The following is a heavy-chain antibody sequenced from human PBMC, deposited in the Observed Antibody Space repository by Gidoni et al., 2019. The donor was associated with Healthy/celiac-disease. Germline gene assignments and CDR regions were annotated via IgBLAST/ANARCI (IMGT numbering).Heavy chain of an antibody. V-gene: IGHV3-9*01. J-gene: IGHJ4*02. Sequence: EVQLVESGGGLVQPGRSLRLSCAGSGFTFDDYAMHWVRQAPGNGLEWVSGISWNSGSIGYADSVKGRFTISRDNAKNSLYLQMNSLRAEDTALYYCAKDMVRGGSGSYPLNWGQGTLVTVSS. D-gene: IGHD3-10*01. CDR3: AKDMVRGGSGSYPLN. CDR2: ISWNSGSI. CDR1: GFTFDDYA.